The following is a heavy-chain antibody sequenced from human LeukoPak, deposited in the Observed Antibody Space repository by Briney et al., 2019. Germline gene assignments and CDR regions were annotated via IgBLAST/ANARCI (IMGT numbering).Heavy chain of an antibody. J-gene: IGHJ4*02. CDR2: IKSKTDGGTT. CDR3: TTRIMATFGGVIVNPQRFDY. CDR1: GFTFSNAW. Sequence: PGGSLRLSCAASGFTFSNAWMSWVRQAPGKGLEWVGRIKSKTDGGTTDYAAPVKGRFTISRDDSKNTLYLQMNSLKTEDTAVYYCTTRIMATFGGVIVNPQRFDYWGQGTLVTVSS. V-gene: IGHV3-15*01. D-gene: IGHD3-16*02.